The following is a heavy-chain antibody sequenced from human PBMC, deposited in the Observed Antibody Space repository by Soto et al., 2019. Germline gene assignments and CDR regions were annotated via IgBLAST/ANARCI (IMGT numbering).Heavy chain of an antibody. J-gene: IGHJ5*02. Sequence: GASVKVSCKASGYTFTSYGISWVRQAPGQGLEWMGWISAYNGNTNYAQKLQGRVTMTTDTSTSTAYMELRSLRSDDTAVYYCARGVTYYDILTGYSPYDWFDPWGQGTPVTVSS. D-gene: IGHD3-9*01. CDR3: ARGVTYYDILTGYSPYDWFDP. V-gene: IGHV1-18*01. CDR1: GYTFTSYG. CDR2: ISAYNGNT.